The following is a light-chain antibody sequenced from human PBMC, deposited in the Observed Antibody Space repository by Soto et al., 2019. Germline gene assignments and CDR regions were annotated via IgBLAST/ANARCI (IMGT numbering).Light chain of an antibody. CDR2: KAS. J-gene: IGKJ2*01. CDR1: QSINRW. V-gene: IGKV1-5*03. Sequence: DIHMTQSPSTLSASVGDRVTITCRASQSINRWLAWYQQKPGKAPKLLIYKASTLESGVPSRFSGGGIGTEFSLSISSLQPDDFATYYCQQYSTYPYIFGQGTKVEIK. CDR3: QQYSTYPYI.